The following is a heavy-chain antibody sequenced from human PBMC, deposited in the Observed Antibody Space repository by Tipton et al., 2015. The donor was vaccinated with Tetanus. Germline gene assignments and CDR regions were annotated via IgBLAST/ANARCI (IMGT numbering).Heavy chain of an antibody. D-gene: IGHD3-22*01. Sequence: QSGAEVKKPGASVKVSCQASGYTFINHNMHWVRQAPGQGLEWMGIIIPSGGTTRHAQKFQGRVTMTRDTSTSTVYMELSSLRSDDAAIYYCARGMDYDSSGIDDFWGQGTLVTVSS. CDR2: IIPSGGTT. CDR3: ARGMDYDSSGIDDF. CDR1: GYTFINHN. J-gene: IGHJ4*02. V-gene: IGHV1-46*01.